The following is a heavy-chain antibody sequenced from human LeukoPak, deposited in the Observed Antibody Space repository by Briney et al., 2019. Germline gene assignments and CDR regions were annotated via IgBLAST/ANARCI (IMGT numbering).Heavy chain of an antibody. V-gene: IGHV3-33*06. D-gene: IGHD6-19*01. CDR1: GFTFSSYG. Sequence: GGSLRLSCAASGFTFSSYGVHWVRQAPGKGLEWVAVIWYDGSNKYYADSVKGRFTISRDNSKNTLYLQMNSLRAEDTAVYYCAKGRSIAVAGTPFGYWGQGTLVTVSS. CDR2: IWYDGSNK. J-gene: IGHJ4*02. CDR3: AKGRSIAVAGTPFGY.